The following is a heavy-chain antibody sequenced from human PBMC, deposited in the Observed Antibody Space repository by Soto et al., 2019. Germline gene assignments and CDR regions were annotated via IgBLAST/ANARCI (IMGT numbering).Heavy chain of an antibody. V-gene: IGHV4-4*02. CDR3: ARVSIGSSWYKRNWFDP. J-gene: IGHJ5*02. D-gene: IGHD6-13*01. CDR2: IYHSGST. Sequence: SETLSLTCAVSGGSISSSNWWSWVRQPPGKGLEWIGEIYHSGSTNYNPSLKSRVTISVDKSKNQFSLKLSSVTAADTAVYYCARVSIGSSWYKRNWFDPWGQGTLVTVSS. CDR1: GGSISSSNW.